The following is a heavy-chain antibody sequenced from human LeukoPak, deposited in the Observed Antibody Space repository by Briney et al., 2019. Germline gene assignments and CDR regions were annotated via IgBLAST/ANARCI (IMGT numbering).Heavy chain of an antibody. CDR2: IRSKPKSYAT. Sequence: GGSLRLSCVASGLTFSASGMHWVRQTSGKGLEWVGRIRSKPKSYATTYADSVKDRFTISRDDSKNTVYLQMNSLKTDDTAVYYCTPASGPISSLGPWGQGTLVTVSS. CDR1: GLTFSASG. J-gene: IGHJ5*02. CDR3: TPASGPISSLGP. D-gene: IGHD5-12*01. V-gene: IGHV3-73*01.